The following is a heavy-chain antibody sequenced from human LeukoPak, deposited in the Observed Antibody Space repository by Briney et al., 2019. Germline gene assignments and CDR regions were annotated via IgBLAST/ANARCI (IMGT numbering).Heavy chain of an antibody. Sequence: PGGSLRLSCAASGFTFSNYAMSWVRQAPGKGLEWVSAISGSGGSTYYADSVKGRFTISRDNSKNTLYLQMNSLRAEDTAVYYCAKDPGVLLEWLFDAFDIWGQGTMVTVSS. CDR1: GFTFSNYA. J-gene: IGHJ3*02. CDR3: AKDPGVLLEWLFDAFDI. D-gene: IGHD3-3*01. CDR2: ISGSGGST. V-gene: IGHV3-23*01.